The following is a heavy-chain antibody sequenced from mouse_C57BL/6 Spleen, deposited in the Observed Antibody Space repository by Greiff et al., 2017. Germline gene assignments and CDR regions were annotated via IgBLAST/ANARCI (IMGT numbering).Heavy chain of an antibody. CDR3: ARGATTAWYFDV. CDR2: IYPGSGST. Sequence: QVQLQQPGAELVKPGASVKMSCKASGYTFTSYWITWVKQRPGQGLEWIGDIYPGSGSTNYNEKFKSKATLTVDTSSSTAYMQLSSLTSEDTAVYYCARGATTAWYFDVWGTGTTVTVSS. V-gene: IGHV1-55*01. D-gene: IGHD1-2*01. J-gene: IGHJ1*03. CDR1: GYTFTSYW.